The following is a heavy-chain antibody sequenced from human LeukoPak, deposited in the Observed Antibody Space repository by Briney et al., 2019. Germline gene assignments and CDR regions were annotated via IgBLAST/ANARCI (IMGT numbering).Heavy chain of an antibody. CDR2: IIPVFGSA. V-gene: IGHV1-69*05. CDR3: AREADTAMVTGWFDS. CDR1: VGTFSIYV. Sequence: ASVTVSCKASVGTFSIYVISWVRQAPGQGLERMGGIIPVFGSAHYEQKFQGRVTITTDESTSTVYMELSSLRSEDTAVYYCAREADTAMVTGWFDSWGQGALVTVSS. J-gene: IGHJ5*01. D-gene: IGHD5-18*01.